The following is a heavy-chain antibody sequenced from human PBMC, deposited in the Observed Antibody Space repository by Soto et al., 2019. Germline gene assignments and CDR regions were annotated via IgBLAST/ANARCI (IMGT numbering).Heavy chain of an antibody. D-gene: IGHD3-10*01. CDR2: IYPGDSDT. CDR1: GYSFTSYW. Sequence: GESLKISCKGSGYSFTSYWISWVRQMPGKGLEWMGIIYPGDSDTRYSPSFQGQVTISADKSISTAYLQWSSLKASDTATYYCARQYYYGSGSYRRGGRLDYWGQGTLVTVSS. V-gene: IGHV5-51*01. J-gene: IGHJ4*02. CDR3: ARQYYYGSGSYRRGGRLDY.